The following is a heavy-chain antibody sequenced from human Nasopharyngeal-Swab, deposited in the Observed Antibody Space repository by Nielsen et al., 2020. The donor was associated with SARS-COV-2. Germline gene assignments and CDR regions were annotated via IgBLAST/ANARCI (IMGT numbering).Heavy chain of an antibody. CDR3: ASYSNFYRDY. Sequence: PETLSLTCTVSGGSVSSGSYYWSWIRQPPGKGLEWIGYIYYSGSTNYNPSLKSRVTISVDTSKNQFSLKLSSVTAADTAVYYCASYSNFYRDYWGQGTLVTVSS. J-gene: IGHJ4*02. D-gene: IGHD4-11*01. CDR1: GGSVSSGSYY. CDR2: IYYSGST. V-gene: IGHV4-61*01.